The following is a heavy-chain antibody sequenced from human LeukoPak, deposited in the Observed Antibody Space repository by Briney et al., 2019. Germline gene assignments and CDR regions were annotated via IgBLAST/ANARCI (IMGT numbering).Heavy chain of an antibody. CDR2: ISAYNGNT. V-gene: IGHV1-18*01. Sequence: ASVTVSCKASGYTFTSYGISWERQAPGQGLEWMGWISAYNGNTNYAQKLQGRVTMTTDTSTSTAYMELRSLRSDDTAVYYCARDWEYYYDSSGYPRFDYWGQGTLVTVSS. CDR1: GYTFTSYG. CDR3: ARDWEYYYDSSGYPRFDY. J-gene: IGHJ4*02. D-gene: IGHD3-22*01.